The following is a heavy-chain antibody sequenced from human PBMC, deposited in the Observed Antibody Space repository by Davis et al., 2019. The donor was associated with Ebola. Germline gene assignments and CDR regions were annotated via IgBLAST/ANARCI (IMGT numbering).Heavy chain of an antibody. CDR1: GFTFSDFS. Sequence: PGGSLRLSCAASGFTFSDFSMNWVRQAPGEALEWISYITTGSNAIHYADSVKGRFTVSRDNVKNSLFLQMNSLRGEDSAVYYCVRDYIFAFDLWGQGAQVTVSS. V-gene: IGHV3-48*01. CDR3: VRDYIFAFDL. CDR2: ITTGSNAI. J-gene: IGHJ5*02.